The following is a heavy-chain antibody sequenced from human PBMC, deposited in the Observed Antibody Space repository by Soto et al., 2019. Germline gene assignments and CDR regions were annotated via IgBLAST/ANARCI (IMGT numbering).Heavy chain of an antibody. Sequence: SETLSLTCSVSGAYISTNYWTWIRQPPGKGLEWIGYIYYTGSTDYNPSLKSRVTISVDTSKNHVSLKLSSVSAADTAVYFCARGLSNGQIDFWGQGTQVTVSS. CDR1: GAYISTNY. CDR3: ARGLSNGQIDF. CDR2: IYYTGST. D-gene: IGHD2-8*01. J-gene: IGHJ4*02. V-gene: IGHV4-59*01.